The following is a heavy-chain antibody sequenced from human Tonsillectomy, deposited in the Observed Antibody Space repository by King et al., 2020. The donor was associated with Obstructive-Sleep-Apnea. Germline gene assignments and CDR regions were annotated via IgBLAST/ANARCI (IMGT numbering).Heavy chain of an antibody. CDR2: INPNNGNT. J-gene: IGHJ4*02. V-gene: IGHV1-18*01. CDR1: GYTFGTYG. Sequence: MQLQESGAEVKKPGASVKVSCKTSGYTFGTYGITWVRQAPGQGLEWMGWINPNNGNTDYAQKLQGRVIMTTDASTTTAYMELRSLRSDDTAVYYCATFRSAWYFDYWGQGTLVTVSS. CDR3: ATFRSAWYFDY. D-gene: IGHD6-19*01.